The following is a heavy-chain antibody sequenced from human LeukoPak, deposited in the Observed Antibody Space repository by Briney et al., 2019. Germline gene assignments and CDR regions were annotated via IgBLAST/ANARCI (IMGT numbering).Heavy chain of an antibody. CDR3: ASSIAAAGARSGPDYYYYMDV. J-gene: IGHJ6*03. V-gene: IGHV4-59*01. CDR2: IYYSGST. Sequence: SETLSLTCTVSGGSISSYYRSWIRQPPGKGLEWIGYIYYSGSTNYNPSLKSRVTISVDTSKNQFSLKLSSVTAADTAVYYCASSIAAAGARSGPDYYYYMDVWGKGTTVTVSS. CDR1: GGSISSYY. D-gene: IGHD6-13*01.